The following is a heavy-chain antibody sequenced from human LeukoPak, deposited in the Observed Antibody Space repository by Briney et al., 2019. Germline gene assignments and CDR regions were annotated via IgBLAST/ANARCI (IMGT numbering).Heavy chain of an antibody. D-gene: IGHD3-22*01. CDR2: IKQDGSEK. Sequence: GGSLRLSCAASGFTFSSYWMSWVRQAPGKGLEWVANIKQDGSEKYYVDSVKGRFTISRDNAKKSLYLQMNSLRGDDTAVYYCARLKDDTTCFDHWGQGTLVTVSS. J-gene: IGHJ4*02. CDR1: GFTFSSYW. V-gene: IGHV3-7*05. CDR3: ARLKDDTTCFDH.